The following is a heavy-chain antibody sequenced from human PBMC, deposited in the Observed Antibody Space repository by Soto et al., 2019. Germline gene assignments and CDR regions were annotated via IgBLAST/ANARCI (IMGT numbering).Heavy chain of an antibody. J-gene: IGHJ6*02. CDR1: GGSFSGYY. CDR3: ARGVVGSGYYYPHYYYGMDV. CDR2: INHSGST. D-gene: IGHD3-22*01. V-gene: IGHV4-34*01. Sequence: SETLSLTCAVYGGSFSGYYWSWIRQPPGKGLEWIGEINHSGSTNYNPSLKSRVTISVDTSKNQFSLKLSSVTAADTAVYYCARGVVGSGYYYPHYYYGMDVWGQGTTVTVSS.